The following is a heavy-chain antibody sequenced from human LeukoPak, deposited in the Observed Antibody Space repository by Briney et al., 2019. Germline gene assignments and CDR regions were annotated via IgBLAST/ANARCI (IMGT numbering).Heavy chain of an antibody. CDR3: ARSLTKYYYDSSGYYRTHAFDI. D-gene: IGHD3-22*01. J-gene: IGHJ3*02. CDR1: GGSLSGYY. V-gene: IGHV4-34*01. CDR2: INHSGST. Sequence: SETLSLTCAVYGGSLSGYYWSWIRQPPGKGLEWIGEINHSGSTNYNPSLKSRVTISVDTSKNQFSLKLSSVTAADTAVYYCARSLTKYYYDSSGYYRTHAFDIWGQGTMVTVSS.